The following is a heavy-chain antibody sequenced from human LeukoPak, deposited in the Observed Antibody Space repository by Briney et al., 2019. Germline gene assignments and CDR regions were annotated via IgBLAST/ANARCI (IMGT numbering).Heavy chain of an antibody. CDR1: GYTLTELS. Sequence: ASVKVSCKVSGYTLTELSMHWVRQAPGQGLEWMGWISVYNHNTYYAQKFQGRVTVTTDTSTRTAYMELRSLRSDDTAVYYCARTNLDCKNGVCYDYWGQGTLVTVSS. V-gene: IGHV1-18*01. D-gene: IGHD2-8*01. CDR3: ARTNLDCKNGVCYDY. J-gene: IGHJ4*02. CDR2: ISVYNHNT.